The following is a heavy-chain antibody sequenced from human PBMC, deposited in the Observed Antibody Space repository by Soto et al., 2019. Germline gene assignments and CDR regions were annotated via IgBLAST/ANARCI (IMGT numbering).Heavy chain of an antibody. CDR3: ARDRMVRGGNLRDV. D-gene: IGHD3-10*01. Sequence: QVQLVQSGAEVKKPGSSVKVSCKASGGTFSSYTISWVRQAPRQGLEWMGRIIPILGIANYAQKFQGRVTITADKSTSTAYMELSSLRSEDTAVYYCARDRMVRGGNLRDVWGQGTTVTVSS. J-gene: IGHJ6*02. CDR2: IIPILGIA. V-gene: IGHV1-69*08. CDR1: GGTFSSYT.